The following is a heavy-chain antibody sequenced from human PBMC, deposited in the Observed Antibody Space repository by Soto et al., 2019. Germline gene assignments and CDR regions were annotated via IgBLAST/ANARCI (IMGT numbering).Heavy chain of an antibody. J-gene: IGHJ5*02. CDR3: ARVLVAAAGTVWFDP. V-gene: IGHV4-59*01. Sequence: SETLSLTCSVSGRSMSSNYWSWIRQSPDKGLEWLGYVFYGGTDYNPSLGGRVSMSVETSKSQFSLKLTSVTVADTAVYYCARVLVAAAGTVWFDPWGQGTLVTVSS. CDR1: GRSMSSNY. CDR2: VFYGGT. D-gene: IGHD6-13*01.